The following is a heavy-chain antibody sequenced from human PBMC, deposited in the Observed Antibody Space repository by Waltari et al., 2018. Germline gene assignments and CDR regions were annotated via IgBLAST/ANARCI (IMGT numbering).Heavy chain of an antibody. J-gene: IGHJ5*02. Sequence: QVQLQQWGSGPLKPSETLSLTCTVSGASLPAYYWGWLRQARGKGLGWIGEIRQRGSTNYNPSLKSRVTISVDTSKNQFSLKLFSVTAADTALYYCTRGGNYDFWSHSPFVDPWGQGTQVTVSS. CDR2: IRQRGST. D-gene: IGHD3-3*01. V-gene: IGHV4-34*01. CDR3: TRGGNYDFWSHSPFVDP. CDR1: GASLPAYY.